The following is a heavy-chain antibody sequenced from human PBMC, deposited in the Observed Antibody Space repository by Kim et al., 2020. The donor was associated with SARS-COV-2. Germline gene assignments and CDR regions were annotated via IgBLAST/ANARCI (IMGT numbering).Heavy chain of an antibody. CDR1: GGSISSSSYY. Sequence: SETLSLTCTVSGGSISSSSYYWGWIRQPPGKGLEWIGSIYYSGSTYYNPSLKSRVTISVDTSKNQFSLKLSSVTAADTAVYYCARDSPSYSGYDKYYYG. CDR2: IYYSGST. J-gene: IGHJ6*01. D-gene: IGHD5-12*01. V-gene: IGHV4-39*07. CDR3: ARDSPSYSGYDKYYYG.